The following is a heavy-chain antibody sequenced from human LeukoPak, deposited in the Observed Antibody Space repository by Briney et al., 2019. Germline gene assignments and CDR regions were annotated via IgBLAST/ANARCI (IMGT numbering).Heavy chain of an antibody. CDR2: IYYSGST. D-gene: IGHD5-24*01. CDR3: ARDGEMGTIENYFDY. CDR1: AGPISSSSYY. Sequence: SETLSLTCTVSAGPISSSSYYWGWIRQPPGKGLEWIGSIYYSGSTHYNPSLKSRVTISVDTSKNQFSLKLSSVTAADTAVYYCARDGEMGTIENYFDYWGQGTLVTVSS. V-gene: IGHV4-39*07. J-gene: IGHJ4*02.